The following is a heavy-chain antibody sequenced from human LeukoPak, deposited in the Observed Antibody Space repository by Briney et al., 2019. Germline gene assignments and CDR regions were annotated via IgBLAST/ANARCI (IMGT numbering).Heavy chain of an antibody. D-gene: IGHD1-26*01. Sequence: ASVKVSCKASGYTFTGYYMHWVRQAPGQGLEWMGWINPNSGGTNYAQKFQGRVTVTRDTSISTAYMELSRLRSDDTAVYYCARARGPDSGRYYGGYFDYWGQGTLVTVSS. CDR1: GYTFTGYY. J-gene: IGHJ4*02. CDR2: INPNSGGT. V-gene: IGHV1-2*02. CDR3: ARARGPDSGRYYGGYFDY.